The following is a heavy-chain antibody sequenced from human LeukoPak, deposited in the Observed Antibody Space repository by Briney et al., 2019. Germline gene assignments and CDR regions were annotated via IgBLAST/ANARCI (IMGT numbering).Heavy chain of an antibody. CDR3: AIKMVVTAINFDAFDI. CDR1: GGSISSYY. J-gene: IGHJ3*02. V-gene: IGHV4-4*07. Sequence: SETLSLTCTVSGGSISSYYWSWIRQPAGKGLEWIGRIYTSGSTNYNPSLKSRVTMSVDTSKNQFSLKLSSVTAADTAVYYCAIKMVVTAINFDAFDIWGQGTMVTVSS. CDR2: IYTSGST. D-gene: IGHD2-21*02.